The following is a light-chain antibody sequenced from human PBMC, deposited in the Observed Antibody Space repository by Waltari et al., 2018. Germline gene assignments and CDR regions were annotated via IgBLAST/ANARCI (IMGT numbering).Light chain of an antibody. CDR1: TSTIANNY. CDR3: AAWDDSLSGWV. J-gene: IGLJ3*02. Sequence: QSALTQPPSASGTPGQWVPISFSGSTSTIANNYVYWYQHLPGTAPKLLIDRNKQRPSGVPDRFSASTSGASASLAISGLRPEDEAHYYCAAWDDSLSGWVFGGGTKLTVL. CDR2: RNK. V-gene: IGLV1-47*01.